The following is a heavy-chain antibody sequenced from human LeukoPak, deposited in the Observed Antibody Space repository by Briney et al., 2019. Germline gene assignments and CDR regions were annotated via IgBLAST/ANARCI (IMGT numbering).Heavy chain of an antibody. CDR2: IGTAGAT. J-gene: IGHJ4*02. CDR3: ARGYALDY. V-gene: IGHV3-13*01. CDR1: GFTFSSYD. D-gene: IGHD5-12*01. Sequence: GGSLTLSCAASGFTFSSYDMNWVRQATGKGLEWVSAIGTAGATYYPGSVKSRFTISRENAKNSLYLQMTSLRAGDTAVYYCARGYALDYWGQGTLVTVSS.